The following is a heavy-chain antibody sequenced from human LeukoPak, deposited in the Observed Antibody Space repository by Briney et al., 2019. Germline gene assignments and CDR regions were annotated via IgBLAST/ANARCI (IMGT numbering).Heavy chain of an antibody. J-gene: IGHJ5*02. CDR2: ISAYNGNT. CDR3: ARDRTNAGFDP. Sequence: ASVKVSCKASGYTFTSYGISWVRQAPGQGLEWMGWISAYNGNTNYAQRLQGRVTMTTDTSTSTAYMELRSLRFDDTAVYYCARDRTNAGFDPWGQGTLVTVSS. CDR1: GYTFTSYG. V-gene: IGHV1-18*01.